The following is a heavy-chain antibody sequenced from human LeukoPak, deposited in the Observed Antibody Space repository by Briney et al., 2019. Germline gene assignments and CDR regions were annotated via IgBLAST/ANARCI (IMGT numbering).Heavy chain of an antibody. Sequence: SETLSLTCTVSGGSISSYYWSWIRQPPGKGLEWIGYIYYSGSTNYNPSLKSRVTMSVDTSKNQFSLKLSSVTAADTAVYYCAREAVVAAAGYYYYYYMDVWGKGTTVTVSS. D-gene: IGHD6-13*01. CDR1: GGSISSYY. V-gene: IGHV4-59*12. J-gene: IGHJ6*03. CDR2: IYYSGST. CDR3: AREAVVAAAGYYYYYYMDV.